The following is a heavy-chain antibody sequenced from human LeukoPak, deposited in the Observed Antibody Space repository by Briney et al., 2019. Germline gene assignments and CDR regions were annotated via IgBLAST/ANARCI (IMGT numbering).Heavy chain of an antibody. Sequence: PGGSLRLSCAASGFTVSSNYMSWVRQAPGKGLEWVSVIYSGGSTYYADSVKGRFTISRDNSKNTLYLQMDSLRAEDTAVYYCAKPLTVTTFSREIYFDYWGQGTLVTVSS. J-gene: IGHJ4*02. CDR3: AKPLTVTTFSREIYFDY. CDR1: GFTVSSNY. V-gene: IGHV3-53*01. D-gene: IGHD4-17*01. CDR2: IYSGGST.